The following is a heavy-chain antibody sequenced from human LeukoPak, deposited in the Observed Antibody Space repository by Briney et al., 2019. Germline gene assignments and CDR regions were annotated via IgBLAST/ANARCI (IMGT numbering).Heavy chain of an antibody. Sequence: GASVKVSCKASGYTFTSYDINWVRQATGQGLEWMGWMSPNSGNTGYAQKFQGRVTITRNTSISTACMELSSLRSEDTAVYYCARGNVLRFLEWLFSAFDIWGQGTMVTVSS. CDR1: GYTFTSYD. CDR2: MSPNSGNT. J-gene: IGHJ3*02. D-gene: IGHD3-3*01. CDR3: ARGNVLRFLEWLFSAFDI. V-gene: IGHV1-8*03.